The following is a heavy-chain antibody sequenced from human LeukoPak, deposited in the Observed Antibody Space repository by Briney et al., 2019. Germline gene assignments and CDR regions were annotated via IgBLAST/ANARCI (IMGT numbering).Heavy chain of an antibody. CDR3: ARESPQVVTLDY. Sequence: PGGSLRLSCAASGFTFNKYWMQRVRQAPGKGLVWVSRIYSDGSSTDYADSVKGRFTISRDNAENTLYLQMNSLRAEDTAVYYCARESPQVVTLDYWGQGALVTVSS. CDR2: IYSDGSST. J-gene: IGHJ4*02. D-gene: IGHD2-15*01. CDR1: GFTFNKYW. V-gene: IGHV3-74*01.